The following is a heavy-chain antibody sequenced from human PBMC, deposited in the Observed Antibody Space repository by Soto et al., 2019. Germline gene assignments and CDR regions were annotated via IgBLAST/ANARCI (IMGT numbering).Heavy chain of an antibody. V-gene: IGHV1-69*01. CDR1: GGTFSSFA. Sequence: QVHLVQSGAEVKKPGSSVKVSCKASGGTFSSFALSWVRQAPGHGPEWMGGIIPIFGTGHYAQRFRDRVTITADESTSTAYKELSSLRSEDTAIYYCATSKVGYSYGSPFDYWGQGTLVTVSS. J-gene: IGHJ4*02. D-gene: IGHD5-12*01. CDR3: ATSKVGYSYGSPFDY. CDR2: IIPIFGTG.